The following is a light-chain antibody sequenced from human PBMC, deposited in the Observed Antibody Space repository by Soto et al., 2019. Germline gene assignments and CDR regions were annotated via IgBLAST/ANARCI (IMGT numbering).Light chain of an antibody. Sequence: QSVLTQPASVSGSPGQSITISCTGTSSDVGTYNYVSWYQHHPGKAPKLMIYDVSNRPSGVSNRFSGSKSGNTASLTISGLQAEDEADYYCSSYTSSRTLLVGGGTKLTVL. CDR3: SSYTSSRTLL. CDR2: DVS. CDR1: SSDVGTYNY. J-gene: IGLJ2*01. V-gene: IGLV2-14*03.